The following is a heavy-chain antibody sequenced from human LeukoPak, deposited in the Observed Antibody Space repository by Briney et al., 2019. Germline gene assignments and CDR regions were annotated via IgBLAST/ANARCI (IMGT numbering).Heavy chain of an antibody. CDR2: IYTGGSV. J-gene: IGHJ3*02. CDR1: GFTVTETY. CDR3: AAGGLRKDTHAFEI. D-gene: IGHD3/OR15-3a*01. V-gene: IGHV3-53*01. Sequence: PLGTLRLSCAVSGFTVTETYMTWVRQTPGKGLDWVSLIYTGGSVYYGDSVKGRFNISRDISRNTLYLQMNALRAEDTAVYYCAAGGLRKDTHAFEIWGQGTVFTVSS.